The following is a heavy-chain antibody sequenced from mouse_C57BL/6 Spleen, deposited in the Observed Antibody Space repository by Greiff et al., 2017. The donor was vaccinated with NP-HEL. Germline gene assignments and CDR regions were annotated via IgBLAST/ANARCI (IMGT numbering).Heavy chain of an antibody. CDR3: ARDDYGRAWFAY. V-gene: IGHV1-53*01. CDR2: INPSNGGT. CDR1: GYTFTSYW. D-gene: IGHD2-4*01. Sequence: VKLQQPGTELVKPGASVKLSCKASGYTFTSYWMHWVKQRPGQGLEWIGNINPSNGGTNYNEKFKSKATLTVDKSSSTAYMQLSSLTSEDSAVYYCARDDYGRAWFAYWGQGTLVTVSA. J-gene: IGHJ3*01.